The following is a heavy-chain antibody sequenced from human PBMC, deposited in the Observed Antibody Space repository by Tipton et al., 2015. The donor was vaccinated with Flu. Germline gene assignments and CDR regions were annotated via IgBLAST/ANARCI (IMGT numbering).Heavy chain of an antibody. D-gene: IGHD6-19*01. V-gene: IGHV3-48*03. Sequence: SLRLSCAASGFTFSSYEMNWVRQAPGKGLEWVSYISSSGSTIYYADPVKGRFTISRDNAKNSLYLQMNSLRAEDTAVYYCARERQWLNGDYWGQGTLVTVSS. CDR2: ISSSGSTI. CDR1: GFTFSSYE. J-gene: IGHJ4*02. CDR3: ARERQWLNGDY.